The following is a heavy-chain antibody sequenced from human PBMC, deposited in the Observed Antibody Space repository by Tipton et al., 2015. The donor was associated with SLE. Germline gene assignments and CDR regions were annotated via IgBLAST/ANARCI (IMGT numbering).Heavy chain of an antibody. CDR2: ISYDGSNK. Sequence: SLRLSCAASGFTFSSYAMHWVRQAPGKGLEWVAVISYDGSNKYYADSVKGRFTISRDNSKNTLYLQMNNLRVEDTAVYYCAGELLDYWGQGTLVTVSS. D-gene: IGHD1-26*01. CDR1: GFTFSSYA. J-gene: IGHJ4*02. CDR3: AGELLDY. V-gene: IGHV3-30*04.